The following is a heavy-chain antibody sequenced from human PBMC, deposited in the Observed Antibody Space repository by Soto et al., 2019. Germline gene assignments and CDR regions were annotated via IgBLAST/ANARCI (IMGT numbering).Heavy chain of an antibody. V-gene: IGHV4-31*03. CDR3: ARRYGDTVFDI. Sequence: QVQLQESGPGLVKPSQTLSLTCTVSGGSISSGGYYWSWIRQYPGKGLEWIGYIYYSGSTHYNPSLKRRVTISVDPSKNQFSLKLSSVTAAYTAVYYCARRYGDTVFDIWGQGTMVTVSS. D-gene: IGHD4-17*01. CDR2: IYYSGST. CDR1: GGSISSGGYY. J-gene: IGHJ3*02.